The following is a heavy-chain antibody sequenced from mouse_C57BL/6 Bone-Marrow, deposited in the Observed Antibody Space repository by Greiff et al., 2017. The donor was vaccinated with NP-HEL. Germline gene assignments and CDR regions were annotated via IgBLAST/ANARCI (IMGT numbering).Heavy chain of an antibody. Sequence: VQLKESEGGLVQPGSSMKLSCTASGFTFSDYYMAWVRQVPEKGLEWVANINYDGSSTYYLDSVKSRFIISRDNAKNILYLQMSSLKSEDTATYYCAREGRGFAYWGQGTLVTVSA. J-gene: IGHJ3*01. V-gene: IGHV5-16*01. CDR3: AREGRGFAY. CDR1: GFTFSDYY. CDR2: INYDGSST.